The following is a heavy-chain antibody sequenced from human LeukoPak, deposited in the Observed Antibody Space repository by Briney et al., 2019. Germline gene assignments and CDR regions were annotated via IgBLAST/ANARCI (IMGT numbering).Heavy chain of an antibody. V-gene: IGHV4-59*01. J-gene: IGHJ4*02. CDR2: VSNSGST. CDR1: GGSISGYY. Sequence: SETLSLTCTVSGGSISGYYWSWIRQPPGRGLEWIGYVSNSGSTNYNPSLKSRVTISVDTSKNQFSLKLSSVTAADAAVYYCARAGRSGSYGNYWGQGTLVTVSS. D-gene: IGHD1-26*01. CDR3: ARAGRSGSYGNY.